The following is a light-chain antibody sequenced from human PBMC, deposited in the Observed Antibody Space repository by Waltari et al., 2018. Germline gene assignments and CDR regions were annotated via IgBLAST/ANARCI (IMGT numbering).Light chain of an antibody. CDR3: QYYGASRGPIT. CDR2: GAS. V-gene: IGKV3-20*01. CDR1: QSVSGSY. Sequence: EIVLTQSPGTLSLSPGETATLSCRASQSVSGSYLAWNQQKPGQAPRLLIYGASSRDTGIPDRFSGSGSGTDFTLTISRLEPEDFGVYYCQYYGASRGPITFGQGTRLEIK. J-gene: IGKJ5*01.